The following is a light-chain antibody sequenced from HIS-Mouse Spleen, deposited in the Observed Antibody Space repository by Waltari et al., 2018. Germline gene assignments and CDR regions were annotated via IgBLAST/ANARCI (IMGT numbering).Light chain of an antibody. J-gene: IGLJ2*01. CDR3: SSYTSSSTEV. V-gene: IGLV2-14*03. CDR1: SSDVGGSNY. Sequence: QSALTQPASVSGSPGQSITISCTGTSSDVGGSNYVSWYQQHPGKAPKPMIYDVSNRPSGVSNRFSGSKSGNTASLTISGLQAEDEADYYCSSYTSSSTEVFGGGTKLTVL. CDR2: DVS.